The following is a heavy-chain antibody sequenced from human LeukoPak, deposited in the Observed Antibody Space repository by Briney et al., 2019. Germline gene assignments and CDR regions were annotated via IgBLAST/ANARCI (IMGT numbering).Heavy chain of an antibody. CDR1: GFTFSSYS. CDR2: ISGDGGST. V-gene: IGHV3-43*02. D-gene: IGHD1-14*01. J-gene: IGHJ5*02. Sequence: GGSLRLSCAASGFTFSSYSMNWVRQAPGKGLEWVSLISGDGGSTYYADSVKGRFTISRDNSKTSLYLQMNSLRPEDTALYYCAKDIRYNDNWFDPWGQGTLVTVAS. CDR3: AKDIRYNDNWFDP.